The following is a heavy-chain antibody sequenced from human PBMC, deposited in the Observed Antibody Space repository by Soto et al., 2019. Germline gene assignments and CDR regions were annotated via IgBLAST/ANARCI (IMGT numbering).Heavy chain of an antibody. D-gene: IGHD6-19*01. V-gene: IGHV1-18*01. Sequence: QVQLEQSGAEVKKPGDSMKVSCKAYGYTFTSYGISWVRQAPGQGLEWMGWINGYNGNTDYPQKVQGRVTMTTDTSTSTAYMGLRSLRSDDTAVYYCAREGSAPYYYYGMDVWGQGTTVTVSS. CDR1: GYTFTSYG. CDR2: INGYNGNT. J-gene: IGHJ6*02. CDR3: AREGSAPYYYYGMDV.